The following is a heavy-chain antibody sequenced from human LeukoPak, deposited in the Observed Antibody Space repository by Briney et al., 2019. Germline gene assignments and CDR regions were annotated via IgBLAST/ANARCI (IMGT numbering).Heavy chain of an antibody. CDR1: GFTFSNHG. J-gene: IGHJ5*02. D-gene: IGHD1-1*01. Sequence: PGGTLRLSCAASGFTFSNHGMNWVRQAPGKGLEWVSYISSSSSTIYYADSVKGRFTISRDNAKNSLYLQMNSLRAEDTAVYYCARGPIVGTNWFDPWGQGTLVTVSS. CDR3: ARGPIVGTNWFDP. V-gene: IGHV3-48*01. CDR2: ISSSSSTI.